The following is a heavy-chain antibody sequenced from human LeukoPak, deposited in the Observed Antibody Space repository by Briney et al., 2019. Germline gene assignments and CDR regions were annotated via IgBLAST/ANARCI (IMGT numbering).Heavy chain of an antibody. D-gene: IGHD5-18*01. CDR3: ARDLGYSYGYWNY. CDR1: GFTFSSYW. V-gene: IGHV3-7*01. CDR2: IKQDGSGK. J-gene: IGHJ4*02. Sequence: PGGSLRLSCAASGFTFSSYWMSWVRQAPGKGLEWVANIKQDGSGKYYVDSVKGRFTISRDNAKNSLYLQMNSLRAEDTAVYYCARDLGYSYGYWNYWGQGTLVTVSS.